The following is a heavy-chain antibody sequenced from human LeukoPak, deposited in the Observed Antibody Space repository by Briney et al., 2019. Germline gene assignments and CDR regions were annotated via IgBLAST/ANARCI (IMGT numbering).Heavy chain of an antibody. CDR1: GASFNSDDQY. Sequence: SETLSLTCTVSGASFNSDDQYWNWIRQSPGKGLEWIGSIHPSGMLYNNPSLESRVTMSRDTSKNQFSLNLNSVTAADTAVYYCAREGGGSSWYGIDYWGQGTLVTVSS. CDR3: AREGGGSSWYGIDY. D-gene: IGHD6-13*01. CDR2: IHPSGML. J-gene: IGHJ4*02. V-gene: IGHV4-31*03.